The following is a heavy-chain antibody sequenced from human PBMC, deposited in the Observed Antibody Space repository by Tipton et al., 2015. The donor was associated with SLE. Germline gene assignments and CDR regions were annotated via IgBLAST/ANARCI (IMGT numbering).Heavy chain of an antibody. D-gene: IGHD2-15*01. V-gene: IGHV4-39*07. CDR3: ARAEGSWDAFDI. J-gene: IGHJ3*02. CDR1: GGSISSKNYY. CDR2: IHYSGST. Sequence: TLSLTCTVSGGSISSKNYYWGWIRQPPGKGLEWIGSIHYSGSTYDTPSFKSRVTISVDTSKNQFSLKLSSVTAADTAVYYCARAEGSWDAFDIWGQGTMVTVSS.